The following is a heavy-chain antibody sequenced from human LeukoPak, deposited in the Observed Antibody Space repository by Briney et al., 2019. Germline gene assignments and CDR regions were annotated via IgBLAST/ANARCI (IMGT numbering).Heavy chain of an antibody. CDR2: INHSGST. D-gene: IGHD2-2*01. CDR1: GGSFSGYY. J-gene: IGHJ5*02. V-gene: IGHV4-34*01. CDR3: ARGEIGDCRSTSCHNWFDP. Sequence: SETLSLTCAVYGGSFSGYYWSWIRQPPGKGLEWIGEINHSGSTDYNPSLKSRVTISVDTSKNQFSLKLSSVTAADTAVYYCARGEIGDCRSTSCHNWFDPWGQGTLVTVSS.